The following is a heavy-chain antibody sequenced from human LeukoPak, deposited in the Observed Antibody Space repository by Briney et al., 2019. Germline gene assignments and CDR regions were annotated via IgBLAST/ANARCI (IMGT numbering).Heavy chain of an antibody. J-gene: IGHJ4*02. V-gene: IGHV3-7*03. Sequence: GGSLRLSCAASGFTFSSYWTSWVRQAPGKGLEWVANIKQDGSEKHYVDSVKGRFTISRDNAKNSLYLQMNSLRAEDTAVYYCARAPFGRFDYWGQGTLVTVSS. CDR1: GFTFSSYW. CDR3: ARAPFGRFDY. CDR2: IKQDGSEK. D-gene: IGHD3-16*01.